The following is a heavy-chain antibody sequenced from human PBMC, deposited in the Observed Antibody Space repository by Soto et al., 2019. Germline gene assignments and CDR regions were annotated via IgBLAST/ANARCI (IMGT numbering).Heavy chain of an antibody. CDR2: ISYDGSYT. D-gene: IGHD2-21*01. V-gene: IGHV3-30*03. CDR3: FKHHGYSREYFVY. Sequence: HPGGSLRLSCAASGFSVGDHAMHWVRQAPGKGLEWVAVISYDGSYTSYVESVWGRFTISRDKSKNTVLLQMNSLRGDDTAVYYFFKHHGYSREYFVYWAQGTPVTVS. CDR1: GFSVGDHA. J-gene: IGHJ4*02.